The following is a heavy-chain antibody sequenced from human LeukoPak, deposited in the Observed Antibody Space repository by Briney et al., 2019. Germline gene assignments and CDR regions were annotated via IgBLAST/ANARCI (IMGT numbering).Heavy chain of an antibody. D-gene: IGHD3-10*01. J-gene: IGHJ6*02. CDR1: GGSISSYY. Sequence: SETLSLTCTVSGGSISSYYWSWIRQPPGKGLEWIGYIYYSGSTNYNPSLKSRVTISVDTSKNQFSLKLSSVTAADTAVYYCARQLKLTPPYYYGSGSYYYYYGMDVWGQGTTVTVSS. CDR2: IYYSGST. V-gene: IGHV4-59*08. CDR3: ARQLKLTPPYYYGSGSYYYYYGMDV.